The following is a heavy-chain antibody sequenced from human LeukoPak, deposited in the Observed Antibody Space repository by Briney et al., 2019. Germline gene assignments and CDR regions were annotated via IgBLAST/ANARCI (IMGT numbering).Heavy chain of an antibody. J-gene: IGHJ4*02. D-gene: IGHD6-19*01. Sequence: GGSLRLSCAASGFTFSSYAMSWVRQAPGKGLEWVAVIWYDGSNKYYADSVKGRFTISRDNSKNTLYLQMNSLRAEDTAVYYCARDSSGCSDYWGQGTLVTVSS. CDR1: GFTFSSYA. V-gene: IGHV3-33*08. CDR3: ARDSSGCSDY. CDR2: IWYDGSNK.